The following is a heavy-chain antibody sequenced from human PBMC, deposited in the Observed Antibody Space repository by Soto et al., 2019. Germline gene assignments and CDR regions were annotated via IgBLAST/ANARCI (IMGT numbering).Heavy chain of an antibody. CDR1: GYTFTSYG. D-gene: IGHD1-26*01. J-gene: IGHJ5*02. CDR3: ARDHWELHSSRWFDP. CDR2: ISAYNGNT. Sequence: QVPLVQSGAEVKKPGASVKVSCKASGYTFTSYGISWVRQAPGQGLEWMGWISAYNGNTNYAQKPQGRVTMTTDTSTSTAYMELRSLRSDDTAVYYCARDHWELHSSRWFDPWGQGTLVTVSS. V-gene: IGHV1-18*01.